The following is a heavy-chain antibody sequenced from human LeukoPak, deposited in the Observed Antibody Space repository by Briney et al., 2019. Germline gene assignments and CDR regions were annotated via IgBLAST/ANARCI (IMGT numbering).Heavy chain of an antibody. CDR2: IKEDGSEK. V-gene: IGHV3-7*01. D-gene: IGHD1-1*01. J-gene: IGHJ4*02. Sequence: PGGSLRLSCAASGFTFSKYWMSWVRQAPGKGLEWVANIKEDGSEKYFVDSMRGRFIISRDNAENSLYLQMNSLRAEDTAIYYCVRDGRPLDYWGQGTLVTVSS. CDR3: VRDGRPLDY. CDR1: GFTFSKYW.